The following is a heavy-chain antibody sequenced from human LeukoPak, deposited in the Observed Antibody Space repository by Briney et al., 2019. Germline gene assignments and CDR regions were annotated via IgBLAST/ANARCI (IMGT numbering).Heavy chain of an antibody. D-gene: IGHD6-13*01. V-gene: IGHV3-30-3*02. J-gene: IGHJ4*02. CDR3: AKRGIAAAASFDY. CDR2: ISYDGSNK. Sequence: GGSLRLSCAASGFTFSSYAMHWVRQAPGKGLEWVAVISYDGSNKYYADSVKGRFTISRDNSKNTLYLQMNSLRADDTAVYYCAKRGIAAAASFDYWSQGTLVSVSS. CDR1: GFTFSSYA.